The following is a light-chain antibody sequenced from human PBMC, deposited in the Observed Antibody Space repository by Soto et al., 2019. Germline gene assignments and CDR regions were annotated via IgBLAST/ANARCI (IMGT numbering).Light chain of an antibody. J-gene: IGKJ1*01. Sequence: EIVMTHSPATLSVSPGERATLSCRPVQSVSRDLAWYQQNPGQATSLLIYGASTRATGIPARFGGSGSGTEFTLTISSLQSEDFAVYYCQQYNNWPQTFGQGTKVDVK. CDR3: QQYNNWPQT. CDR1: QSVSRD. CDR2: GAS. V-gene: IGKV3-15*01.